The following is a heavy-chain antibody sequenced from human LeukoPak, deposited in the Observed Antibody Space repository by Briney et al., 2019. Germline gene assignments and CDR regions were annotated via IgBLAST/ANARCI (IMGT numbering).Heavy chain of an antibody. CDR3: ARGPLYEYHSGTFVN. V-gene: IGHV4-59*01. CDR1: GGSITTFF. D-gene: IGHD3-10*01. CDR2: IYYTGNT. Sequence: SETLSLTCSVSGGSITTFFWNWIRQPPGKGLEWIGPIYYTGNTHYNSSLKSRVTVSQDTSRNRVSLKLTSVTAADTAVYYCARGPLYEYHSGTFVNWGQGTLVTVSS. J-gene: IGHJ4*02.